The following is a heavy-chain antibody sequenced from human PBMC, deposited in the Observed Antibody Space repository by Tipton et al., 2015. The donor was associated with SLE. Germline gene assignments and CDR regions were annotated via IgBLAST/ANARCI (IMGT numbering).Heavy chain of an antibody. D-gene: IGHD2-21*02. CDR1: GFPFRDYG. J-gene: IGHJ3*02. CDR3: AKASDADPTDFDNAFDI. Sequence: SLRLSCAASGFPFRDYGMHWVRQVPGKGLEWVSGINWNSHSTGYVDSVKGRFTISRDDAKTSLYLQMTSLRAEDTALYYCAKASDADPTDFDNAFDIWGRGTMVTVSS. CDR2: INWNSHST. V-gene: IGHV3-9*01.